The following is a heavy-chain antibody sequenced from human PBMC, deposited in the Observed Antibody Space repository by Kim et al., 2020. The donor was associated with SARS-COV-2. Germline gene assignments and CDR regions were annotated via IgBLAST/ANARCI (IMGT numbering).Heavy chain of an antibody. CDR2: FEFEGDET. Sequence: ASVKVSCKVSGYTLTAFSMHWVRQAPGKGLEWMGVFEFEGDETIYAQKFQGRVTMTEDTSTDTAYMELSSLRSEDTAVYYCAIQIASSHITIFGVVTPGAFDIWGQGTMVTVAS. J-gene: IGHJ3*02. CDR3: AIQIASSHITIFGVVTPGAFDI. V-gene: IGHV1-24*01. D-gene: IGHD3-3*01. CDR1: GYTLTAFS.